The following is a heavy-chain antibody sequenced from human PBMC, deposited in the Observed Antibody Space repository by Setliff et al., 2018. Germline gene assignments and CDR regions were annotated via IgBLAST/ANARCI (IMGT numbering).Heavy chain of an antibody. Sequence: GESLKISCKGSGYSFSNFWIGWVRQMPGKGLEWMGIIYPGDSHTRYSPSFQGQVTMSADKSIGTAYLQWSSLKASDTAMYYCARSFSRREKFLLDYWGQGALVTVSS. J-gene: IGHJ4*02. CDR2: IYPGDSHT. V-gene: IGHV5-51*01. CDR1: GYSFSNFW. CDR3: ARSFSRREKFLLDY.